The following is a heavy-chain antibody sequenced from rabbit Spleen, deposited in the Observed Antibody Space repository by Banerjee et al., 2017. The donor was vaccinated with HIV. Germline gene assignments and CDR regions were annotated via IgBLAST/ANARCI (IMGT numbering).Heavy chain of an antibody. Sequence: QEQLVEYGGDLVQPEGSLTLTCKASGFSFNSGYDMCWVRQAPGKGLEWVACAYAGSSGSTYSATWAKGRFTISKTSSTTVTLQMTSLTAADTATYFCARDAGTSFSTYGMDLWGQGTLVTVS. CDR3: ARDAGTSFSTYGMDL. D-gene: IGHD8-1*01. J-gene: IGHJ6*01. V-gene: IGHV1S45*01. CDR1: GFSFNSGYD. CDR2: AYAGSSGST.